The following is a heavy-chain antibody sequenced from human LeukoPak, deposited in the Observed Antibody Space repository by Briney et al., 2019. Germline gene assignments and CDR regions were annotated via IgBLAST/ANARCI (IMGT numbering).Heavy chain of an antibody. D-gene: IGHD1-7*01. CDR3: AREAITGTFGFDP. Sequence: PGGSLRLSCAASGFTFSSYAMHWVRQAPGKGLEWVSYISISSSTIYYADSVKGRFTISRDNAKNSLYLQMNSLRAEDTAVYYCAREAITGTFGFDPWGQGTLVTVSS. CDR1: GFTFSSYA. V-gene: IGHV3-48*01. CDR2: ISISSSTI. J-gene: IGHJ5*02.